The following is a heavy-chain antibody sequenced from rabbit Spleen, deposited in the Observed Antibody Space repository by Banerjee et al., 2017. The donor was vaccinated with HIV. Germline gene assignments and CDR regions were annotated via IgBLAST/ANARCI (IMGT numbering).Heavy chain of an antibody. CDR3: ARDLTSAIGWNFNL. V-gene: IGHV1S45*01. D-gene: IGHD1-1*01. CDR2: IYTGNGKN. Sequence: QEQLVESGGGLVKPGASLTLICTASGFSFSSGYDMSWVRQAPGKGLEWIGFIYTGNGKNYYASWAKGRFTISKASWTTVTLQMTSLTAADTARYFCARDLTSAIGWNFNLWGPGTLVTVS. J-gene: IGHJ4*01. CDR1: GFSFSSGYD.